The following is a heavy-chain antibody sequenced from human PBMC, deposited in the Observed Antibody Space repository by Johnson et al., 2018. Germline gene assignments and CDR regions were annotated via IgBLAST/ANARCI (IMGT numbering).Heavy chain of an antibody. Sequence: VQLVESGGGLVQPGGSLRLSCAASGFTFSGFPMHWVRQAPGKGLEWVSYISSGSSTIYYADSVKGRFTISRDNAKNSLYLQMNSLRAEDTAVYYCARRLITFGGVIVSNAFDIWGQGTMVTVSS. D-gene: IGHD3-16*02. CDR2: ISSGSSTI. CDR3: ARRLITFGGVIVSNAFDI. V-gene: IGHV3-48*01. J-gene: IGHJ3*02. CDR1: GFTFSGFP.